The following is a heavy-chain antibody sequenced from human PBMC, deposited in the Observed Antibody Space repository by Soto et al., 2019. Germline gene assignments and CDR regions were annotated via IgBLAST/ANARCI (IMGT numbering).Heavy chain of an antibody. Sequence: SVKVSCKASGGTFSSYAISWVRQAPGQGLEWMGGIIPIFGTANYAQKFQGRVTITADESTSTAYMELSSLRSEDTAVYYCAREDIAAIPTRVGWFDPWGQGTLVTVSS. CDR2: IIPIFGTA. CDR1: GGTFSSYA. V-gene: IGHV1-69*13. D-gene: IGHD6-13*01. CDR3: AREDIAAIPTRVGWFDP. J-gene: IGHJ5*02.